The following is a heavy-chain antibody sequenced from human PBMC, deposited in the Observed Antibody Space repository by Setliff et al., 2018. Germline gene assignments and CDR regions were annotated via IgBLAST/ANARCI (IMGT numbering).Heavy chain of an antibody. CDR2: ICHSGST. V-gene: IGHV4-38-2*01. CDR3: ARQAHDLKGGTTLFYWFDP. D-gene: IGHD1-26*01. CDR1: GYSISSDYC. Sequence: SETLSLTCDVSGYSISSDYCWGWIRQPPGKGLEWIGSICHSGSTHYNPSLKSRVTISVDTSKNEFSLKVSSMTAADTAVYYCARQAHDLKGGTTLFYWFDPWGQGTLVTVSS. J-gene: IGHJ5*02.